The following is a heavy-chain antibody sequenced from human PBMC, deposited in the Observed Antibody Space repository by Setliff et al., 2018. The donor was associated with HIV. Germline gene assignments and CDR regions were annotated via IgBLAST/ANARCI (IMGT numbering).Heavy chain of an antibody. CDR2: VYYSGTT. Sequence: ETLSLTCTVSGGSISTYYWSWIRQPPGKGLEWIWYVYYSGTTNYDPSLKSRVTISVDTSKNQFSLSLNSVTAADTAVYYCARKHLFNVFDYWGQGTLVTVSS. CDR3: ARKHLFNVFDY. CDR1: GGSISTYY. J-gene: IGHJ4*02. V-gene: IGHV4-59*03.